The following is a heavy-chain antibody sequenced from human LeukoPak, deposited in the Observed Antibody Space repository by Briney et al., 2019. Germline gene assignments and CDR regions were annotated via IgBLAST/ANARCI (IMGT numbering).Heavy chain of an antibody. J-gene: IGHJ5*02. CDR1: GFTFSSYT. Sequence: GGSLRLSCAASGFTFSSYTMNWVRQALGKGLEWVSSISTSSSYIYYADSVKGRFTISRDNAKNSLYLQMNSLRAEDTAVYYCAATHRYSSSWYWAFRGSNWFDPWGQGTLVTVSS. V-gene: IGHV3-21*04. CDR3: AATHRYSSSWYWAFRGSNWFDP. D-gene: IGHD6-13*01. CDR2: ISTSSSYI.